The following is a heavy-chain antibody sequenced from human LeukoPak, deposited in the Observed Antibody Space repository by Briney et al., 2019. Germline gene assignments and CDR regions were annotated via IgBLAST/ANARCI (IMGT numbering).Heavy chain of an antibody. CDR2: INHSGST. CDR3: AREGSGTYVWGSYRPNNWFDP. Sequence: SETLSLTCAVYGGSFSGYYWSWIRQPPGKGLEWIGEINHSGSTNYNPSLKSRVTISVDTSKNQFSLKLSSVTAADTAVYYCAREGSGTYVWGSYRPNNWFDPWGQGTLVTVSS. CDR1: GGSFSGYY. D-gene: IGHD3-16*02. J-gene: IGHJ5*02. V-gene: IGHV4-34*01.